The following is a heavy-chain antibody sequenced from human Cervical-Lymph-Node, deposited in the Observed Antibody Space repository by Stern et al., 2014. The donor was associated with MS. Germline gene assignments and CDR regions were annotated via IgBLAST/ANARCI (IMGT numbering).Heavy chain of an antibody. CDR3: VKRGITEVRGVRLGDY. J-gene: IGHJ4*02. Sequence: QLQLVQSGGGVVQPGRSLRLTCTVSGFTFSSYGMHWVRQAPGKGLEWVSVISYDGSDTYYAESVKGRFTISRDNTKNTLYLEMRRLRREDTAVYYCVKRGITEVRGVRLGDYWGPGTLVIVSS. V-gene: IGHV3-30*18. D-gene: IGHD3-10*01. CDR2: ISYDGSDT. CDR1: GFTFSSYG.